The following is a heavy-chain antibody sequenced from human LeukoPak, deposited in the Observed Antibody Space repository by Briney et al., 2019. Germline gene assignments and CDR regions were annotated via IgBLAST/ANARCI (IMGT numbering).Heavy chain of an antibody. D-gene: IGHD6-6*01. CDR2: IYTSGST. J-gene: IGHJ6*03. Sequence: SETLSLTCTVSGGSISSGSYYWSWIRQPAGKGLEWIGRIYTSGSTNYNPSLKSRVTISVDTSKNQFSLKLSSVTAADTAVYYCARGSSPPLLNYYYYMDVWGKGTTVTVSS. CDR3: ARGSSPPLLNYYYYMDV. V-gene: IGHV4-61*02. CDR1: GGSISSGSYY.